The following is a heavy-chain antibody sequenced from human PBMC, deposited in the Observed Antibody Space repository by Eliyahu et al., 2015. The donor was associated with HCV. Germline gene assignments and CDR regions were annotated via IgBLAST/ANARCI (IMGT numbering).Heavy chain of an antibody. V-gene: IGHV1-69*01. Sequence: QVQLVQSGAEVKKPGSSVKVSCKASGGXFSSQSIDWVRQAPGQGLEWMGGIIPIFGTANYAQKFQGRVTITADESTSTAYMELSSLRSEDTAVYYCARGPEIKSAYYYNYWGQGTLVTVSS. J-gene: IGHJ4*02. CDR2: IIPIFGTA. CDR1: GGXFSSQS. D-gene: IGHD3-22*01. CDR3: ARGPEIKSAYYYNY.